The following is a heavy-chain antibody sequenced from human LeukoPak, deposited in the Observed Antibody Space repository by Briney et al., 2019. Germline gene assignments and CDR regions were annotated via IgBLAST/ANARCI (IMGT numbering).Heavy chain of an antibody. V-gene: IGHV4-34*01. CDR3: AKDLGVGAAGSSYFGMDV. D-gene: IGHD3-10*01. CDR1: GGSFSGYY. CDR2: INHSGST. Sequence: PSETLSLTCAVYGGSFSGYYWSWIRQPPGKGLEWIGEINHSGSTNYNPSLKSRVTISVDTSKNQFSLELSSVTAADTAVYYCAKDLGVGAAGSSYFGMDVWGQGITVTVSS. J-gene: IGHJ6*02.